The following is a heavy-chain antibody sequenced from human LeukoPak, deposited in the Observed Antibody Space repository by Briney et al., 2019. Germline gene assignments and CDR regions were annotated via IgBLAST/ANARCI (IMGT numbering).Heavy chain of an antibody. D-gene: IGHD2-2*01. J-gene: IGHJ4*02. Sequence: SETLSLTCAVYGGSFSDYYWSWIRQPPGKGLEWIGSIYYSGSTYYNPSFKSRVTISLDTSKNQFSLKLTSVTAADTAVYYCAREENAAAQLWGQGTLVTVSS. CDR1: GGSFSDYY. V-gene: IGHV4-34*01. CDR2: IYYSGST. CDR3: AREENAAAQL.